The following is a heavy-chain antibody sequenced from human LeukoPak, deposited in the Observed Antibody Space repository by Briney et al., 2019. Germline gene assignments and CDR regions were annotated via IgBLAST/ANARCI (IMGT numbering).Heavy chain of an antibody. CDR2: IYYSGST. CDR3: ARDRTYYYDSSGYYYYYYGMDV. J-gene: IGHJ6*02. CDR1: GGSISRYY. V-gene: IGHV4-59*01. D-gene: IGHD3-22*01. Sequence: SEALSPTCTVAGGSISRYYWSWIRQPPGKGLEWNGYIYYSGSTNYNPSLKSRVTISVDTSKNQFSLKLSSVTAADTAVYYCARDRTYYYDSSGYYYYYYGMDVWGQGTTVTVSS.